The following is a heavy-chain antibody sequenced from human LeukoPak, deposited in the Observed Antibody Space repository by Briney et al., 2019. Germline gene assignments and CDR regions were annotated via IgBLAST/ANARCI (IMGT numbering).Heavy chain of an antibody. Sequence: GGSLRLSCAASGFTFSRYWMSWVRQAPGKGREWVANIKQEGSEKYYVDSVKGRFTLSRDNPKNSLYLQMNSLRAEDTAVYYCARTNDYGDQFDYWGQGTLVTVSS. D-gene: IGHD4-17*01. J-gene: IGHJ4*02. V-gene: IGHV3-7*01. CDR2: IKQEGSEK. CDR3: ARTNDYGDQFDY. CDR1: GFTFSRYW.